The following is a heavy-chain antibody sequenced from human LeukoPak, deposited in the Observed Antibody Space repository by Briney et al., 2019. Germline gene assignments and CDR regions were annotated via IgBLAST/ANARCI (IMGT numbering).Heavy chain of an antibody. CDR1: GGTFSSYA. CDR3: ARGLPIVVVPAAILTGGAFDI. CDR2: IIPIFGTA. D-gene: IGHD2-2*02. V-gene: IGHV1-69*05. J-gene: IGHJ3*02. Sequence: SVKVSCKASGGTFSSYAISWVRQAPGQGLEWMGGIIPIFGTANYAQKFQGRVTITTDESTSTAYMELSSLRSEDTAVYYCARGLPIVVVPAAILTGGAFDIWAKGQWSPSLQ.